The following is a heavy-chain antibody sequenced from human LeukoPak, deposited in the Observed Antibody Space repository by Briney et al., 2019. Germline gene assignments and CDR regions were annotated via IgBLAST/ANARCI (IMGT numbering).Heavy chain of an antibody. CDR1: GGSXSXXY. D-gene: IGHD3-3*01. Sequence: SETLSLTCTVSGGSXSXXYXXXXXXPXXXXXEWIGRIYTSGSTNYNPSLKSRVTMSVDTSKNQFSLKLSSVTAADTAVYYCARDLFSRVEYWGQGTLVTVSS. J-gene: IGHJ4*02. CDR3: ARDLFSRVEY. CDR2: IYTSGST. V-gene: IGHV4-4*07.